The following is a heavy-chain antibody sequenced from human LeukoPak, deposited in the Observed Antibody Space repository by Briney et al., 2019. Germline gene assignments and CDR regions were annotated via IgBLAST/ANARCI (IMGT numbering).Heavy chain of an antibody. CDR3: SRYSGSYYRSDFDY. D-gene: IGHD1-26*01. CDR1: GFTFSDYY. CDR2: ISSSGSTI. J-gene: IGHJ4*02. Sequence: PGGSLRLSCAASGFTFSDYYMSWLRQAPGKGLEGVSYISSSGSTIYYADSVKGRFTISRDNAKNSLYLQMISMRAEDTAVYYGSRYSGSYYRSDFDYWSQGTLVTVSS. V-gene: IGHV3-11*01.